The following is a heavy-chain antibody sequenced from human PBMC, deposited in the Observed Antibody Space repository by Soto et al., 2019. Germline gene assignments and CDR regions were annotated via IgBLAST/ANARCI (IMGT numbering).Heavy chain of an antibody. CDR2: INPSGGST. J-gene: IGHJ6*02. V-gene: IGHV1-46*01. Sequence: ASVTVSCMASGYTFTSYYMHWVRQAPGQGLEWMGIINPSGGSTSYAQKFQGRGTMTRDTPTSTVYMELSSLRSEDTAVYYCARDRYDFWSGPSNYYGMDVWGQGTRVTVSS. CDR3: ARDRYDFWSGPSNYYGMDV. CDR1: GYTFTSYY. D-gene: IGHD3-3*01.